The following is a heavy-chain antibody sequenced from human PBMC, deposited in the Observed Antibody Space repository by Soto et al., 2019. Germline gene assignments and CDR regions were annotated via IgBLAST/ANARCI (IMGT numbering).Heavy chain of an antibody. J-gene: IGHJ4*02. V-gene: IGHV4-4*02. CDR2: IFHSGST. D-gene: IGHD5-12*01. CDR3: ARDGPDGYNLGY. CDR1: GVSISSGSW. Sequence: QMQESGPGLVEPSGTLSLTCDVSGVSISSGSWWSWVRQPPGKGLEWIGEIFHSGSTKYNPSLKIRVTRTVDNSKNHFSLRVTSVTAADTAVYYCARDGPDGYNLGYWGQGTLVTVSS.